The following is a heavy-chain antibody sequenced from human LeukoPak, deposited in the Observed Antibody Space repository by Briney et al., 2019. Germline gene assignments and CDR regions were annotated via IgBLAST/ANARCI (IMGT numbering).Heavy chain of an antibody. CDR3: AKGGGVTPYFDY. D-gene: IGHD3-16*01. CDR2: ISYDGSNK. J-gene: IGHJ4*02. Sequence: PGRSLRLSCAASGFTFSYYAMHWVRQAPGKGPEWVAVISYDGSNKYYADSVKGRFTISRDNSKNTLYLQMNSLRAEDTAVYYCAKGGGVTPYFDYWGQGTLVTVSS. CDR1: GFTFSYYA. V-gene: IGHV3-30*04.